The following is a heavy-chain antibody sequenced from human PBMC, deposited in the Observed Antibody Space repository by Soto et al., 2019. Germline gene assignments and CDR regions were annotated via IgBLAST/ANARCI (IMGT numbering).Heavy chain of an antibody. CDR2: IFYSGNT. CDR3: ARATYYYDSSGYSDRVLDY. Sequence: QVQLQESGPGLVKPSQTLSLTCTVSGGSISSGGYYWSWIPQHPGKGLEWIGYIFYSGNTYYTPSLKSRVTISVDTSKNQFSLKLSSVTAADTAVYYCARATYYYDSSGYSDRVLDYWGQGTLVTVSS. CDR1: GGSISSGGYY. V-gene: IGHV4-31*03. J-gene: IGHJ4*02. D-gene: IGHD3-22*01.